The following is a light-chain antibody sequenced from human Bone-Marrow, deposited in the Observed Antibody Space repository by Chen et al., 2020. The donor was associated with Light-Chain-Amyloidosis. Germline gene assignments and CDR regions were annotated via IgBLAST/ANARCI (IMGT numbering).Light chain of an antibody. J-gene: IGLJ3*02. V-gene: IGLV6-57*01. CDR3: QSYQGSSQGV. Sequence: NFMLTQPHSVSESPGKTVIISCTRSSGSIATNYVQGYQQRPGSSPTTVIYEDDQRPSGVTDRFSGSIDRSSNSASLTISGLKTEDEADYYCQSYQGSSQGVFGGGTKLTVL. CDR1: SGSIATNY. CDR2: EDD.